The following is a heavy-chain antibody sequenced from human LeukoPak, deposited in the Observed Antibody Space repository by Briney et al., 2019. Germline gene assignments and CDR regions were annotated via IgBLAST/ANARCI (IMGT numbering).Heavy chain of an antibody. CDR1: GGSISSSDW. CDR3: ARVREFCSGGSCYIYFDY. V-gene: IGHV4-4*02. CDR2: IYHSGST. Sequence: SGTLSLTCAVSGGSISSSDWWTWVRQPPAKGVDWIGEIYHSGSTNYNPSLKSRLSMSLDKSENQFSLKLSSVTAADTAVYYCARVREFCSGGSCYIYFDYWGQGTLVTVSS. D-gene: IGHD2-15*01. J-gene: IGHJ4*02.